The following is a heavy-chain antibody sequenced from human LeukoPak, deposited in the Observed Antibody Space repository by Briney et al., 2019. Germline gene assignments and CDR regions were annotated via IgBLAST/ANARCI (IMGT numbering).Heavy chain of an antibody. Sequence: PGGSLRLSCAASGFTFSSYAMHWVRQAPGKGLEWVAVISYDGSNKYYADSVKGRFPISRDNSKNTLYLQMNSLRAEDTAVYYCARVRGGVFDYWGQGTLVTVSS. CDR2: ISYDGSNK. CDR3: ARVRGGVFDY. V-gene: IGHV3-30-3*01. D-gene: IGHD3-10*01. CDR1: GFTFSSYA. J-gene: IGHJ4*02.